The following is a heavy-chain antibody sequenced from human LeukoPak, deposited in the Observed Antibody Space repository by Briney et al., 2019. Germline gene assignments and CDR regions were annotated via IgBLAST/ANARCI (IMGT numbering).Heavy chain of an antibody. D-gene: IGHD6-19*01. CDR3: AKAGVAGTGYYYMDV. V-gene: IGHV3-30*02. CDR2: IRYDGSNK. CDR1: RFTFSSYG. J-gene: IGHJ6*03. Sequence: GGALRLSCAASRFTFSSYGMHWVRQAPGTGLEGVAFIRYDGSNKYYADSVKGRFTISRDNSKNTLYLQMNSLRGEDTAVYYCAKAGVAGTGYYYMDVWGKGTTVTVSS.